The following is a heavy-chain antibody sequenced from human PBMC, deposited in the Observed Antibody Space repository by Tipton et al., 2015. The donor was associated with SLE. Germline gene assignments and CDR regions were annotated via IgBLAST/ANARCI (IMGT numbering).Heavy chain of an antibody. CDR3: ARQSATPHTGYYGMDV. V-gene: IGHV4-34*01. CDR1: GGSFSGYY. Sequence: TLSLTCAVYGGSFSGYYWSWIRQPPGKGLEWIGEINHSGSTNYNPSLKRRVTISVDTSKNQFSLNLSSVTAADTAVYYCARQSATPHTGYYGMDVWDQGP. CDR2: INHSGST. D-gene: IGHD5-24*01. J-gene: IGHJ6*02.